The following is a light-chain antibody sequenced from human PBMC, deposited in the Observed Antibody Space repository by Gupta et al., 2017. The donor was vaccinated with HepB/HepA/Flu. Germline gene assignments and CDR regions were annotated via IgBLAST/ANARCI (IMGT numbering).Light chain of an antibody. Sequence: DIQMTQSPFTLSVFVGERVTMSCRASQSIGGSFAWYQQKPGKSPKFVIYKASSLESGVPARFSGSGSGTEFTLTISSLQPDDFAVYYCQQYNSYPLTFGQGTKLEIK. V-gene: IGKV1-5*01. CDR1: QSIGGS. J-gene: IGKJ2*01. CDR2: KAS. CDR3: QQYNSYPLT.